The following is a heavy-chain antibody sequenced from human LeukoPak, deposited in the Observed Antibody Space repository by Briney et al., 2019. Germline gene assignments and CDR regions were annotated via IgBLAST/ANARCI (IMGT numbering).Heavy chain of an antibody. CDR1: GGSFSGYY. Sequence: SETLSLTCAVYGGSFSGYYWSWIRQPPGKGLEWIGEINHSGSTNYNPSLKSRVTISVDTSKNQFSLKLSSVTAADTAVYYFARGRRGTSCYDYWGQGTLVTVSS. D-gene: IGHD2-2*01. CDR2: INHSGST. V-gene: IGHV4-34*01. CDR3: ARGRRGTSCYDY. J-gene: IGHJ4*02.